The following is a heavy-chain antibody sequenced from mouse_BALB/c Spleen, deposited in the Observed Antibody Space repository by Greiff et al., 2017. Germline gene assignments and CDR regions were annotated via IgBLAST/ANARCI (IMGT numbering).Heavy chain of an antibody. V-gene: IGHV5-6-3*01. CDR1: GFTFSSYG. Sequence: EVMLVESGGGLVKPGGSLKLSCAASGFTFSSYGMSWVRQTPDKRLELVATINSNGGSTYYPDSVKGRFTISRDNAKNTLYLQMSSLKSEDTAMYYCARGRGFHYYGSDYWGQGTTLTVSS. CDR3: ARGRGFHYYGSDY. D-gene: IGHD1-2*01. CDR2: INSNGGST. J-gene: IGHJ2*01.